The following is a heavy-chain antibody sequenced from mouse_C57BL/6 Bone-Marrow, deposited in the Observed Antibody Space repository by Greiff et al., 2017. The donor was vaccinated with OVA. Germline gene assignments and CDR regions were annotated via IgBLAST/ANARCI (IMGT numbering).Heavy chain of an antibody. CDR1: GYTFTSYW. CDR2: IDPNSGGT. CDR3: ASAYYGRAMDY. D-gene: IGHD2-10*01. Sequence: QVQLKQPGAELVKPGASVKLSCKASGYTFTSYWMHWVKQRPGRGLEWIGRIDPNSGGTKYNEKFKSKATLTVDKPSSTAYMQLSSLTSEDTAIYYCASAYYGRAMDYWGQGTSVTVSS. J-gene: IGHJ4*01. V-gene: IGHV1-62-3*01.